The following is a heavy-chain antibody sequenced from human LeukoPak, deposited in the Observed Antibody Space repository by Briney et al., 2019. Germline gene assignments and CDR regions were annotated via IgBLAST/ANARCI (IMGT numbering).Heavy chain of an antibody. CDR3: ARREERATTYDY. CDR2: ISSSSSYI. V-gene: IGHV3-21*01. CDR1: GFTFSSYS. Sequence: PGGSLRLSCAASGFTFSSYSMNWVRQAPGKGLEWVSSISSSSSYIYYADSVKGRFTISRDNAKNSLYLQMNSLRAEDTAVYYCARREERATTYDYWGQGTLVTVSS. D-gene: IGHD5-24*01. J-gene: IGHJ4*02.